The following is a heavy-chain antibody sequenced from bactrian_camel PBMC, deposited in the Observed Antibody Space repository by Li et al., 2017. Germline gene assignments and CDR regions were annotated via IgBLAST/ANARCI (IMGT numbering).Heavy chain of an antibody. CDR1: GFTLSSYR. D-gene: IGHD1*01. Sequence: QLVESGGGLVQPGGSLRLSCAASGFTLSSYRTYWVRQAPGKEREGVAAISRSGSSTYYGDFARGRFTISRDNAENTLTLNMNSLKPEDTAMYYCAAVLGPNRSSCNIYAERFTNWGQGTQVTVS. J-gene: IGHJ4*01. CDR2: ISRSGSST. CDR3: AAVLGPNRSSCNIYAERFTN. V-gene: IGHV3S1*01.